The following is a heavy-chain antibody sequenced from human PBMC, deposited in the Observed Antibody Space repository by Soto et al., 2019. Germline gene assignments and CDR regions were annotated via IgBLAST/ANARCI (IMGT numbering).Heavy chain of an antibody. D-gene: IGHD4-17*01. CDR3: ARAGRDYGDYRAHAAWFDP. Sequence: QVQLVQSGAEVKKPGSSVKVSCKASGGTFSSYAISWVRQAPGQGLEWMGGIIPIFGTANYAQKFQGRVTITADDATSTAYMELSSQRSEDTAVYYCARAGRDYGDYRAHAAWFDPWGQGTLVTVSS. V-gene: IGHV1-69*12. J-gene: IGHJ5*02. CDR2: IIPIFGTA. CDR1: GGTFSSYA.